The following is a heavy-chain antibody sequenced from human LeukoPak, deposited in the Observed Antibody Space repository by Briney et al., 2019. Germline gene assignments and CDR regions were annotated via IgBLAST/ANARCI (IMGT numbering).Heavy chain of an antibody. D-gene: IGHD6-6*01. J-gene: IGHJ4*02. CDR2: SRNKASSYTT. V-gene: IGHV3-72*01. CDR1: GFKFSDHY. Sequence: QTGGSQRLSCAASGFKFSDHYIDWVRQAPGKGLEWVGRSRNKASSYTTEYAASVEGRFTISRDVSESSLYLQMNSLRVEDTAVYYCAKGSSSSRPYYFDYWGQGTLVTVSS. CDR3: AKGSSSSRPYYFDY.